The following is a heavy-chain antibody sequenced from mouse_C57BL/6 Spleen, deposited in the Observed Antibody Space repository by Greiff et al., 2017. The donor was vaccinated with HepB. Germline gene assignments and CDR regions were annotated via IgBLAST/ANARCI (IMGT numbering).Heavy chain of an antibody. V-gene: IGHV1-18*01. Sequence: EVQLQQSGPELVKPGASVKIPCKASGYTFTDYNMDWVKQSHGKSLEWIGDINPNNGGTIYNQKFKGKATLTVDKSSSTAYMERRSLTSEDTAVYYCARTPYGSSLAWFAYWGQGTLVTVSA. CDR2: INPNNGGT. CDR1: GYTFTDYN. J-gene: IGHJ3*01. CDR3: ARTPYGSSLAWFAY. D-gene: IGHD1-1*01.